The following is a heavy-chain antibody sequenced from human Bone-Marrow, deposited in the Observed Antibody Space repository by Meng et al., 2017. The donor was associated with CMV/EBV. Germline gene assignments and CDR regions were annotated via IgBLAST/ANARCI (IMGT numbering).Heavy chain of an antibody. CDR1: GFTFSSYS. CDR3: ARDRQYQLLYLPYYGMDV. D-gene: IGHD2-2*02. J-gene: IGHJ6*02. Sequence: GESLKISCAASGFTFSSYSMNWVRQAPGKGLEWVSYISSSSSTIYYADSVKGRFTISRDTAQNSLYLQMNSLRAEDTAVYYCARDRQYQLLYLPYYGMDVWGQGTTVTVSS. V-gene: IGHV3-48*04. CDR2: ISSSSSTI.